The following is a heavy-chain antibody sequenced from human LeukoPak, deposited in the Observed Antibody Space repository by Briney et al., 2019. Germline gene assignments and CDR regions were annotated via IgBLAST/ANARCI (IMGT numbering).Heavy chain of an antibody. D-gene: IGHD2-8*01. J-gene: IGHJ6*03. Sequence: SVKVSCKASGYTFTGYYMHWVRQAPGQGLEWMGGIIPIFGTANYAQKFQGRVTITADKSTNTAYMELSSLRSEDTAVYYCAREFSELGHLMGGYYYMDVWGKGTTVTVSS. CDR2: IIPIFGTA. V-gene: IGHV1-69*06. CDR1: GYTFTGYY. CDR3: AREFSELGHLMGGYYYMDV.